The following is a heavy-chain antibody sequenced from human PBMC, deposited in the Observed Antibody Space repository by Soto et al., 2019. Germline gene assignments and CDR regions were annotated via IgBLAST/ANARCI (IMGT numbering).Heavy chain of an antibody. D-gene: IGHD5-18*01. J-gene: IGHJ6*02. CDR3: ARDRSTAMVDYYYGMDV. Sequence: QVQLVQSGAEVKKPGSSVKVSCKASGGTFSSYAISWVRQAPGQGLEWMGGIIPIFGTANYAQKFQGRVTITEDESTSTAYMELSSLRSEDTAVYYCARDRSTAMVDYYYGMDVWGQGTTVTVSS. CDR2: IIPIFGTA. CDR1: GGTFSSYA. V-gene: IGHV1-69*12.